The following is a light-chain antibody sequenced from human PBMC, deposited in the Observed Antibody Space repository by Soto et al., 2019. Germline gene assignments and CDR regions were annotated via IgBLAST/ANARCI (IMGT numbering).Light chain of an antibody. V-gene: IGKV3D-20*02. J-gene: IGKJ1*01. Sequence: EIVLTQSPATRSLSPGEGATLSCMASQSVSSTYLAWYQQKPGQPPSLLLYGASSRATGIPDRFSGSGSGTAFTLTISSLQPEDFATYYCQQLKSYPQTFGQGTKVDIK. CDR1: QSVSSTY. CDR2: GAS. CDR3: QQLKSYPQT.